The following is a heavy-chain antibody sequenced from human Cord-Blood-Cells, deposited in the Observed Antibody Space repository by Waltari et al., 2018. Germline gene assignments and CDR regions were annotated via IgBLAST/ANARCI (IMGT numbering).Heavy chain of an antibody. CDR3: ARGGWNYDFDY. CDR1: GGYFSGYY. D-gene: IGHD1-7*01. CDR2: INHSGST. J-gene: IGHJ4*02. Sequence: QVQLQQWGAGLLKPSETLSLTCAVYGGYFSGYYWSWIRPPPGKGLEWIGEINHSGSTNYNPSLKSRVTISVDTSKNQFSLKLSSVTAADTAVYYCARGGWNYDFDYWGQGTLVTVSS. V-gene: IGHV4-34*01.